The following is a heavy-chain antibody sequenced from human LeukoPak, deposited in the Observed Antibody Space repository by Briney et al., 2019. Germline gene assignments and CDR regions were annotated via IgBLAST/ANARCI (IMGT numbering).Heavy chain of an antibody. CDR2: TYYRSKWYN. J-gene: IGHJ4*02. CDR3: ARGEYNWNYHYFDY. Sequence: SQTLSLTCAISGDSVSSNSAAWNWIRQSPSRGLEWLGRTYYRSKWYNDYAVSVKSRITINPDTSKNQFSLQLNSVTPEDTAAYYCARGEYNWNYHYFDYWGQGTLVTVSS. V-gene: IGHV6-1*01. D-gene: IGHD1-7*01. CDR1: GDSVSSNSAA.